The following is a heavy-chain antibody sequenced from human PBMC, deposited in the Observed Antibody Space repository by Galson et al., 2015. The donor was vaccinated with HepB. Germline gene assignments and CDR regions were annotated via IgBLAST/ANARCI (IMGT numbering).Heavy chain of an antibody. J-gene: IGHJ5*02. CDR1: GGSISSGGYY. D-gene: IGHD5-12*01. Sequence: TLSLTCTVSGGSISSGGYYWSWIRQHPGKGLEWIGYIYYSGSTHYNPSLKSRVTISADTSKNQFSLKLSSVTAADTAVYYCARDVSGVDWFDPWGQGTLVTVSS. V-gene: IGHV4-31*03. CDR3: ARDVSGVDWFDP. CDR2: IYYSGST.